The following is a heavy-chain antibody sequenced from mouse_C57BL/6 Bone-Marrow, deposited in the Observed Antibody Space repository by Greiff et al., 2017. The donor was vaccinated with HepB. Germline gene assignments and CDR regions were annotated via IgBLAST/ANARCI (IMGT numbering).Heavy chain of an antibody. CDR1: GYTFTSYW. D-gene: IGHD1-1*01. V-gene: IGHV1-55*01. Sequence: QVQLHQSGAELVKPGASVKMSCKASGYTFTSYWITWVKQRPGQGLEWIGDIYPGSGSTNYNEKFKSKATLTVDTSSSTAYMQLSSLTSEDSAVYYCARAGYYGTPYYYAMDYWGQGTSVTVSS. CDR3: ARAGYYGTPYYYAMDY. CDR2: IYPGSGST. J-gene: IGHJ4*01.